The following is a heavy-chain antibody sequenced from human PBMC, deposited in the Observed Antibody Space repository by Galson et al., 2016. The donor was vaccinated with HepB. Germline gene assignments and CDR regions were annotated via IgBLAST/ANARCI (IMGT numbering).Heavy chain of an antibody. CDR3: ASRYYDILTGYSGVVDY. CDR1: GGSISSSNYY. V-gene: IGHV4-39*01. Sequence: LSLTCTVSGGSISSSNYYWGWIRQPPGKGLEWIGSIYYSGSTYYNPSLKSRVTISVDTSKNQFSLKLSSVTAADTAVYYCASRYYDILTGYSGVVDYWGQGTLVTVSS. J-gene: IGHJ4*02. D-gene: IGHD3-9*01. CDR2: IYYSGST.